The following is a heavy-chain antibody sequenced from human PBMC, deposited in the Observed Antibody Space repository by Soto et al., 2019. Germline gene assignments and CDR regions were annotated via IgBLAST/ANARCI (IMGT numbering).Heavy chain of an antibody. J-gene: IGHJ4*02. D-gene: IGHD3-22*01. V-gene: IGHV4-30-2*01. CDR1: GDTISTGGYT. CDR3: ARARQYYDCELDS. CDR2: TYHSGNP. Sequence: SETLSLTCDVSGDTISTGGYTWAWIRQPPGEALEWIGHTYHSGNPYYNPSLKSRVIISLDWSKNQFSLKVRSVTAADTAVYYCARARQYYDCELDSRGQGTPVTVSS.